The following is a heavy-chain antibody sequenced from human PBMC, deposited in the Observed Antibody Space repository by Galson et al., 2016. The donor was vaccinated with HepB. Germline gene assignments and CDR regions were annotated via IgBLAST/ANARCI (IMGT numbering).Heavy chain of an antibody. CDR1: GFPFSSYW. CDR3: ARVYVWGSYRPFDY. V-gene: IGHV3-7*01. Sequence: SLRLSCAASGFPFSSYWMSWVRHVPGKGLEWVANIKQDGSEKYYADSVKGRFTISRDNAENSLSVQMNSLRAEDTAVYYCARVYVWGSYRPFDYRGQGTLVTVSS. J-gene: IGHJ4*02. CDR2: IKQDGSEK. D-gene: IGHD3-16*02.